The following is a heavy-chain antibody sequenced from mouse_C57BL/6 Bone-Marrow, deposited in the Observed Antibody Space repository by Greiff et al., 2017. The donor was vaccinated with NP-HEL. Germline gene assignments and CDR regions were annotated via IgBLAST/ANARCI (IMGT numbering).Heavy chain of an antibody. V-gene: IGHV14-4*01. CDR1: GFNIKDDY. CDR3: TAGYYGSSLYAMDY. D-gene: IGHD1-1*01. J-gene: IGHJ4*01. CDR2: IDPENGDT. Sequence: VQLKESGAELVRPGASVKLSCTASGFNIKDDYMHWVKQRPEQGLEWIGWIDPENGDTEYASKFPGKATITADTSSNTAYLQLSSLTSEDTAVYYCTAGYYGSSLYAMDYRGQGTSVTVSS.